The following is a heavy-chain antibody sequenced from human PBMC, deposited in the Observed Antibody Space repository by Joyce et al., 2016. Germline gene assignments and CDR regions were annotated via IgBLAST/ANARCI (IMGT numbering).Heavy chain of an antibody. D-gene: IGHD3-16*02. V-gene: IGHV4-39*01. Sequence: QLHLQESGPGLVKPSETLSLTCTVFRGSISSISNYWGWIRQPPGQGPEWLGSIFYSGHTYYNPSLTGRLTLSVDTSKNQFSLSVTSVTASDTAVYYCARHGSQSGVGSYPTWFDAWGQGTLVTVSS. CDR3: ARHGSQSGVGSYPTWFDA. CDR1: RGSISSISNY. CDR2: IFYSGHT. J-gene: IGHJ5*01.